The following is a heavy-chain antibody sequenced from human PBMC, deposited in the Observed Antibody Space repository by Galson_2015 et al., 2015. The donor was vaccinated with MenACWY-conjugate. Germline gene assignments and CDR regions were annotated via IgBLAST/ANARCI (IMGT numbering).Heavy chain of an antibody. CDR1: GYNFIPYW. D-gene: IGHD1-26*01. J-gene: IGHJ6*02. V-gene: IGHV5-51*01. CDR3: ARHPPGGRGMDV. CDR2: ISPIDSKT. Sequence: QSGAEVIKPGESLQISCTASGYNFIPYWIGWVRQVPGKGLEWVGLISPIDSKTRYSPAFEGRVTISADNSITTAYLQWNSLQASDTAMYYCARHPPGGRGMDVWGQGTTVTVSS.